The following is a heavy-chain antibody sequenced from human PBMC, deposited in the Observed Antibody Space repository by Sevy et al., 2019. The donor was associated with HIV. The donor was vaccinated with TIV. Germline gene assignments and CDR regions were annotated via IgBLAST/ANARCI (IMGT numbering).Heavy chain of an antibody. V-gene: IGHV4-39*01. CDR1: GGSISSSSYY. J-gene: IGHJ5*02. D-gene: IGHD2-15*01. CDR3: ARGLLSRENWFDP. CDR2: IYYSGST. Sequence: SETLSLTCTVSGGSISSSSYYWGWIRQPPGKGLEWIWGIYYSGSTYYNPSLKSRVTISVDTSKNQFSLKLSSVTAADTAVYYCARGLLSRENWFDPWGQGTLVTVSS.